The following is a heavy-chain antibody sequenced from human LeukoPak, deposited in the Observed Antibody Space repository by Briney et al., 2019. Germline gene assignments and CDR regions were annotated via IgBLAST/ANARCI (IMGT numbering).Heavy chain of an antibody. CDR3: AKHAEVQPYYFDY. J-gene: IGHJ4*02. Sequence: GGSLRLSCAASGYTFSGYALSWCRQAPGKGLDWVSAICGSGGSTYYADSVKGRFTISRDNSKNTLYLQMNSLRAEDTAVYYCAKHAEVQPYYFDYWGQGILVTVSS. D-gene: IGHD1-1*01. V-gene: IGHV3-23*01. CDR2: ICGSGGST. CDR1: GYTFSGYA.